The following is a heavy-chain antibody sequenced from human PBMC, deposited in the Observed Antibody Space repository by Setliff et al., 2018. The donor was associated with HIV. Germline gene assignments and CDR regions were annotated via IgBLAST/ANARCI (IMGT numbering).Heavy chain of an antibody. J-gene: IGHJ4*02. CDR1: GFTFSTYW. Sequence: RPGGSLRLSCAASGFTFSTYWMSWVRQAPGKGLEWVSGINWNGAITDYADSVKGRFTISRDNAKSSLYLQMNSLRAEDTAVYYCARGTDYSGWFYDYWGQGTQVTFSS. CDR3: ARGTDYSGWFYDY. D-gene: IGHD1-26*01. V-gene: IGHV3-20*04. CDR2: INWNGAIT.